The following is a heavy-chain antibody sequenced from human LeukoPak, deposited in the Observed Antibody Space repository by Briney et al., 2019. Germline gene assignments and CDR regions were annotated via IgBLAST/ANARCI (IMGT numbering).Heavy chain of an antibody. Sequence: GASVKVSCKASGYTFSRYYMQWVRQAPGQGLEWLGMIIPSGGSTTYAQKFQDRITLTRDMSTSTVYMELNSLRSEDTAVYYCARDLEYAAFGERFDSWGQGTLVTVSS. CDR1: GYTFSRYY. CDR3: ARDLEYAAFGERFDS. D-gene: IGHD3-10*01. J-gene: IGHJ4*02. V-gene: IGHV1-46*01. CDR2: IIPSGGST.